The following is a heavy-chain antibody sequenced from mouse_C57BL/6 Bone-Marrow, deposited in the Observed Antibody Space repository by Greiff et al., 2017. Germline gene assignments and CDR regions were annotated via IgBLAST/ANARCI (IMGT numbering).Heavy chain of an antibody. V-gene: IGHV1-74*01. D-gene: IGHD1-1*01. CDR3: EMGRRCYYGSSVDY. J-gene: IGHJ2*01. Sequence: VQLQQPGADLVKPGASVKVSCKASGYTFTSYWMHWVKQRPGHGLEWIGRSHPSDSDTNYNQKFKGKATLTVDKSSSTAYMQLSSLTSEDSAVYYCEMGRRCYYGSSVDYWGQGTTLTVSS. CDR1: GYTFTSYW. CDR2: SHPSDSDT.